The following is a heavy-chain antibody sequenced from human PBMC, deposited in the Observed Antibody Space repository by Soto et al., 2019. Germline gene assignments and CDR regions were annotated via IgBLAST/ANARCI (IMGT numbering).Heavy chain of an antibody. J-gene: IGHJ4*02. V-gene: IGHV1-69*13. CDR3: ARGTTVTYYFDY. CDR2: IIPIFGTA. Sequence: ASVKVSCKASGGTFSSYAISWVRQAPGQGLEWMGGIIPIFGTANYAQKFQGRVTITADESTSTAYMELSSLRSEDTAVYYCARGTTVTYYFDYWAREPWSPSPQ. CDR1: GGTFSSYA. D-gene: IGHD4-17*01.